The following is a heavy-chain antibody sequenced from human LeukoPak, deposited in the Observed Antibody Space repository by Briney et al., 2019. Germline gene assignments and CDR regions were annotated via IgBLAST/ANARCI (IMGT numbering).Heavy chain of an antibody. CDR2: IKEDGSER. D-gene: IGHD6-6*01. CDR1: AFIFSGHW. CDR3: ARSSYSSSSSV. J-gene: IGHJ3*01. Sequence: GGSLRLSCEGSAFIFSGHWMNWVRQTPGKGLEWVASIKEDGSERQYVDSVKGRFTISRDNAKNSLYLQINSLRAEDTAVYYCARSSYSSSSSVWGQGTMVTVSS. V-gene: IGHV3-7*03.